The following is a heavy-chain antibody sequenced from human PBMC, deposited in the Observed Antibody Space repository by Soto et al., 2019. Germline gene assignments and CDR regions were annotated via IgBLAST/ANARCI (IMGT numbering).Heavy chain of an antibody. V-gene: IGHV1-69*01. CDR2: IIPIFGTA. Sequence: QAQLVQSGAEVKKPGSSVKVSCKASGDTFSSYAISWVRQAPGQGLEWMGGIIPIFGTAIYAQKFQGRVTITADESTSTAYMELSSLRSEATAVYYCARDGSGYRSRASPMDVWGQGTTVTVSS. J-gene: IGHJ6*02. CDR3: ARDGSGYRSRASPMDV. CDR1: GDTFSSYA. D-gene: IGHD3-22*01.